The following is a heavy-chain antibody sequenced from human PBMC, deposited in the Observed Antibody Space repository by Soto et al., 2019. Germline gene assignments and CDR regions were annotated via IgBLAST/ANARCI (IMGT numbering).Heavy chain of an antibody. CDR1: GCSISSGGYY. CDR2: IYYSGST. Sequence: PXETLSLPWTFSGCSISSGGYYWTLIRQHPGKGLEWIGYIYYSGSTYYNPSLKSRVTISVDTSKNQFSLKLSSVTAADTAVYYCARGVRGVSIRSGNWFDPWGQGTLVTVSS. D-gene: IGHD3-10*02. V-gene: IGHV4-31*02. CDR3: ARGVRGVSIRSGNWFDP. J-gene: IGHJ5*02.